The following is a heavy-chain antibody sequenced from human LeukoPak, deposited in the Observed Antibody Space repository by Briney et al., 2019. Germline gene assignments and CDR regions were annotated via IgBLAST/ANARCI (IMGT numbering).Heavy chain of an antibody. CDR3: ATLNAGYYYDSSGYSNWFDP. J-gene: IGHJ5*02. CDR2: INPSGGST. D-gene: IGHD3-22*01. Sequence: ASVKVSCKASGYTFTSYYMHWVRQAPGQGLEWMGIINPSGGSTSYAQKFHGRVTMTRDTSTSTVYMELSSLRSEDTAVYYCATLNAGYYYDSSGYSNWFDPWGQGTLVTVSS. CDR1: GYTFTSYY. V-gene: IGHV1-46*01.